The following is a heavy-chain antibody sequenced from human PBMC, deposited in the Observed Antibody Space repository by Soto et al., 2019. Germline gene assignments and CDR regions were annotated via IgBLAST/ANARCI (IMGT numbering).Heavy chain of an antibody. CDR1: GGTISSYW. CDR2: IYSSGST. D-gene: IGHD3-22*01. CDR3: ARSLYYYDGSGYSKSFDY. Sequence: SETLSLTCTVSGGTISSYWWSWIRQPPGKGLEWIGYIYSSGSTYYNPSLKSRVTISVDTSKNQFSLKLSSVTAADTAVYYCARSLYYYDGSGYSKSFDYWGQGTLVTVSS. V-gene: IGHV4-59*01. J-gene: IGHJ4*02.